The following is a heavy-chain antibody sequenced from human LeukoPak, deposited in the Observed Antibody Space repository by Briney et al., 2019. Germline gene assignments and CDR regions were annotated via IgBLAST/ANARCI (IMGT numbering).Heavy chain of an antibody. J-gene: IGHJ4*02. CDR1: GGTFSSYA. CDR2: IIPIFGTA. D-gene: IGHD6-19*01. V-gene: IGHV1-69*13. CDR3: ARAGAGGWHPTGY. Sequence: SVKVSCKASGGTFSSYAISWVRQAPGQGLEWMGGIIPIFGTANYAQKFQGRVTITADESTSTAYMELRSLRSDDTAVYYCARAGAGGWHPTGYWGQGTLVTVSS.